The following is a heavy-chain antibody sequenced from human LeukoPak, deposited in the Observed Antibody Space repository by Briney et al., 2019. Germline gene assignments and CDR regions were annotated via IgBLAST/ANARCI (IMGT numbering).Heavy chain of an antibody. CDR3: ARMDLDGGDSIGFDS. D-gene: IGHD2-21*02. V-gene: IGHV1-2*02. CDR2: INPNIGDA. Sequence: ASVKVSCKASGYTFTGFFMHWVRQAPGQGLEWMGWINPNIGDAYYAQKVQGRVTMTRDRSINTAYMELSRLTSDDTAVYYCARMDLDGGDSIGFDSWGQGTLVTVSS. J-gene: IGHJ5*01. CDR1: GYTFTGFF.